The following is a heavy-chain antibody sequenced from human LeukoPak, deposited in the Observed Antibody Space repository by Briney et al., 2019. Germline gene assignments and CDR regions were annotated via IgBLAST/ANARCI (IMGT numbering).Heavy chain of an antibody. D-gene: IGHD1-26*01. CDR2: INPNSGGT. CDR3: ARDVGATSDWFDS. V-gene: IGHV1-2*02. Sequence: ASVKVSCKASGYTFTGYYMHWVRQAPGQGLEWMGWINPNSGGTNYAQKFQGRVTMTRDTSISTAYMELSRLRSDDTAVYYCARDVGATSDWFDSWGQGTLVTVSS. CDR1: GYTFTGYY. J-gene: IGHJ5*01.